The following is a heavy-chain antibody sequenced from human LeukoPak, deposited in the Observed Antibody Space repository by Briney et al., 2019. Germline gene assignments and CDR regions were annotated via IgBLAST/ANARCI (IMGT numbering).Heavy chain of an antibody. CDR3: AKDYSSHYYYYYGMDV. D-gene: IGHD6-13*01. V-gene: IGHV3-30-3*01. CDR1: GFTFSSYA. Sequence: GGSLRLSCAASGFTFSSYAMHWVRQAPGKGLEWVAVISYDGSNKYYADSVKGRFTISRDNAKNSLYLQMNSLRAEDTALYYCAKDYSSHYYYYYGMDVWGQGTTVTVSS. J-gene: IGHJ6*02. CDR2: ISYDGSNK.